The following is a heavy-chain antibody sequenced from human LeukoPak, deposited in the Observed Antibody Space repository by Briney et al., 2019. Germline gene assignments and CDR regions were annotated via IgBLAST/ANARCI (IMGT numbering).Heavy chain of an antibody. D-gene: IGHD1-26*01. CDR3: ARGTSELLYY. CDR2: IYYSGST. CDR1: GGSISSYY. J-gene: IGHJ4*02. V-gene: IGHV4-59*01. Sequence: SETLSLTCTASGGSISSYYWSWIRQPPGKGLEWIGYIYYSGSTNYNPPLKSRVTISVDTSKDQFSLKLSSVTAADTAVYYCARGTSELLYYWGQGTLVTVSS.